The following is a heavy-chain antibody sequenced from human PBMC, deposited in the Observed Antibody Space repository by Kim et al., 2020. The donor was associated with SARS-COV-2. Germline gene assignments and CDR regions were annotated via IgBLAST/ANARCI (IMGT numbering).Heavy chain of an antibody. CDR2: ISSSSSYI. CDR1: GFTFSSYS. D-gene: IGHD3-22*01. Sequence: GGSLRLSCAASGFTFSSYSMNWVRQAPGKGLEWVSSISSSSSYIYYADSVKGRFTISRDNAKNSLYLQMNSLRAEDTAVYYCASWYYYVSSGYVGNAFDIWGQGTMLTVSS. CDR3: ASWYYYVSSGYVGNAFDI. J-gene: IGHJ3*02. V-gene: IGHV3-21*01.